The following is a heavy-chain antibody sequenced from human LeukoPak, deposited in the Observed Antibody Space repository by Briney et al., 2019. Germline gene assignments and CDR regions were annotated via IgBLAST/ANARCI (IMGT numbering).Heavy chain of an antibody. Sequence: ASVKVSCKASGYTFTSYGISWVRQAPGQGLEWMGWISAYNGNTNYAQKLQGRVTMTTDTSTSTAYMELRSLRSDDTAVYYCARLLPTESYFDWLTLGNAFDIWGQGTMVTVSS. D-gene: IGHD3-9*01. CDR1: GYTFTSYG. CDR3: ARLLPTESYFDWLTLGNAFDI. J-gene: IGHJ3*02. V-gene: IGHV1-18*01. CDR2: ISAYNGNT.